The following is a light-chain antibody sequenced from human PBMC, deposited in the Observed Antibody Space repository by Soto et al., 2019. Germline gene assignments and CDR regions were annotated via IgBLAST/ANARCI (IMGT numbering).Light chain of an antibody. CDR2: DVS. J-gene: IGLJ2*01. Sequence: QSALTQPRSVSGSPGQSVTISCTGTSSDVGGYNYVSWYQQHPGKAPKLMIYDVSKRPSGVPDRFSSSKSGNTASLTISGLQAEDEADYYCCSYAGSYVVFGGGTKLTVL. CDR3: CSYAGSYVV. V-gene: IGLV2-11*01. CDR1: SSDVGGYNY.